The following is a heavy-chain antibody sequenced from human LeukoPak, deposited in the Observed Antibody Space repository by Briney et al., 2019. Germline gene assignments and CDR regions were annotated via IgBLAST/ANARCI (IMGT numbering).Heavy chain of an antibody. D-gene: IGHD4-11*01. J-gene: IGHJ6*03. CDR3: ARVSYSQIYYYMDV. CDR1: RFNLINYA. V-gene: IGHV3-30-3*01. Sequence: GGSLRLSCDASRFNLINYAMRWVRQSPVRGLEWVAMISIDGDYTSYADSLKGRFTISRDNSKNTLFLQMTSLTAEDTAVYYCARVSYSQIYYYMDVWGKGTTVTLSS. CDR2: ISIDGDYT.